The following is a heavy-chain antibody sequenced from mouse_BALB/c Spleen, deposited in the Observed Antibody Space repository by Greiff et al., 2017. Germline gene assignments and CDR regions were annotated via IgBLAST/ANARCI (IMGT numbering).Heavy chain of an antibody. CDR2: ILPGSGST. V-gene: IGHV1-9*01. CDR3: ARYDGYRYYYAMDY. J-gene: IGHJ4*01. CDR1: GYTFSSYW. Sequence: VKLVESGAELMKPGASVKISCKATGYTFSSYWIEWVKQRPGHGLEWIGEILPGSGSTNYNEKFKGKATFTADTSSNTAYMQLSSLTSEDSAVYYCARYDGYRYYYAMDYWGQGTSVTVSS. D-gene: IGHD2-3*01.